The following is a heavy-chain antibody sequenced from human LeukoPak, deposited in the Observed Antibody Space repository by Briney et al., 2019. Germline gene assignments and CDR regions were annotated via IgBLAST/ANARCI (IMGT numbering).Heavy chain of an antibody. J-gene: IGHJ5*02. V-gene: IGHV4-34*01. CDR2: INHSGST. CDR3: ARGGGQVRRIHNWFDP. CDR1: GGSFSGYY. D-gene: IGHD2-21*01. Sequence: SETLSLTCAVYGGSFSGYYWSWIRQPPGKGLEWIGEINHSGSTNYNPSLKSRVTISVDTSKNQFSLKLSSVTAADTAVCYCARGGGQVRRIHNWFDPWGQGTLVTVSS.